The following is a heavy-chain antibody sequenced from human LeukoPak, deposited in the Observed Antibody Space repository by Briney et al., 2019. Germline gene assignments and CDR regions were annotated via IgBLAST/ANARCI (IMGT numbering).Heavy chain of an antibody. D-gene: IGHD2-15*01. CDR3: AIYSGSY. J-gene: IGHJ4*02. Sequence: PGGSLRLSCAASGFTFSSYSMNWVRQAPGKGLEWVSSISSSSSYIYYAGSVKGRFTISRDNAKNSLYLQMNSLRAEDTAVYYCAIYSGSYWGQGTLVTVSS. CDR1: GFTFSSYS. V-gene: IGHV3-21*01. CDR2: ISSSSSYI.